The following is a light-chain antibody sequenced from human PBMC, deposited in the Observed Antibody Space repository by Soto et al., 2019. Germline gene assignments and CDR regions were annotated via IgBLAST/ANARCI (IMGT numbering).Light chain of an antibody. J-gene: IGLJ1*01. V-gene: IGLV1-51*01. CDR1: SSNIAANS. Sequence: QSVLTQPPSVSAAPGQEVTISCSGSSSNIAANSVSWYQHLPGTAPKLLIYDTDRRPSGIPARFSGSKSGTSATLGITGLQTGDEADYYCGACETSLSVYVFGSGTKLTVL. CDR3: GACETSLSVYV. CDR2: DTD.